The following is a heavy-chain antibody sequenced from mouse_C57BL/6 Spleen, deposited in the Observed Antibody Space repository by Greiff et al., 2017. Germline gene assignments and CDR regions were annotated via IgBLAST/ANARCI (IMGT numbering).Heavy chain of an antibody. J-gene: IGHJ3*01. V-gene: IGHV1-4*01. Sequence: QVQLQQSGAELARPGASVKMSCKASGYTFTSYTMHWVKQRPGQGLEWIGYIDPSSGYTKYNQKFKDKATLTEDKSSSTAYMQLSSLTSEDSAVYYCAREGAPWFAYWGQGTLVTVSA. CDR3: AREGAPWFAY. CDR1: GYTFTSYT. CDR2: IDPSSGYT.